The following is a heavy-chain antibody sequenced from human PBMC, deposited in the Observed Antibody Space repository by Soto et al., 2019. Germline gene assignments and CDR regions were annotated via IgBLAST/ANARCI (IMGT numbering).Heavy chain of an antibody. Sequence: GGSLRLSCAASGPSFSSYPITWVRQAPGKGLEWVSAISGSGDTTLYAASVRGRLIISRDNSKNKVYLDMSSLRAEDTALYYCAGPVGGYQVLFGAWYGTRSDYWGQGTLVTVSS. V-gene: IGHV3-23*01. CDR1: GPSFSSYP. CDR2: ISGSGDTT. CDR3: AGPVGGYQVLFGAWYGTRSDY. J-gene: IGHJ4*02. D-gene: IGHD6-13*01.